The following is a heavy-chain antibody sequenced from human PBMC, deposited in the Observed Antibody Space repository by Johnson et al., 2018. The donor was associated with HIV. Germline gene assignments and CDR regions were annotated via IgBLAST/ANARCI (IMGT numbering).Heavy chain of an antibody. J-gene: IGHJ3*02. V-gene: IGHV3-33*06. D-gene: IGHD6-13*01. CDR2: IWFDGITK. CDR1: GFTFRDYG. CDR3: AKVAVATAAGGVGLNI. Sequence: QVQLVESGGGVVQPGRSLRLSCEASGFTFRDYGMHWVRQAPGKGLEWVAVIWFDGITKYYSDSVKVRFTISRDLSKNTLFLQMNSRRADDTAVYYCAKVAVATAAGGVGLNIWGPGTMVTVSS.